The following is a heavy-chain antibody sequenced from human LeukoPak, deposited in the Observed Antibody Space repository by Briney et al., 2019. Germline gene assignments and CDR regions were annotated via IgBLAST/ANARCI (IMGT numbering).Heavy chain of an antibody. V-gene: IGHV4-34*01. CDR3: ARRLKSASQYMDV. Sequence: PSETLSLTCAVYGGSFSDYYWSWIRQPPGKGLEWFGEINHSGKTNYNPSLKSRVSISVDTSKNQFSLKLSSVTAADTAIYYCARRLKSASQYMDVWGKGTTVTISS. J-gene: IGHJ6*03. CDR2: INHSGKT. CDR1: GGSFSDYY.